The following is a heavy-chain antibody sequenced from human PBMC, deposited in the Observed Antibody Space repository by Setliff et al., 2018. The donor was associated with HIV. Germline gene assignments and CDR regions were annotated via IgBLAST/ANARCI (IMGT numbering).Heavy chain of an antibody. CDR3: ARALGISSDSNRFDY. CDR1: GGTFSSYA. V-gene: IGHV1-69*13. CDR2: IIPIFGTA. J-gene: IGHJ4*02. Sequence: ASVKVSCKASGGTFSSYAITWVRQAPGQGLEWMGGIIPIFGTANYAQKFQDRVTITADESTSTVYMELGSLRSEDTAVYYCARALGISSDSNRFDYWGQGTLVTVSS. D-gene: IGHD3-22*01.